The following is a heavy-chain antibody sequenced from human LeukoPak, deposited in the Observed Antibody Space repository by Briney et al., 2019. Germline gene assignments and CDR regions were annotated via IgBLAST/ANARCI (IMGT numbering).Heavy chain of an antibody. J-gene: IGHJ4*02. D-gene: IGHD3-22*01. CDR2: FAGSDTTK. CDR1: GFTFSSYA. V-gene: IGHV3-48*03. CDR3: TTLGYHLDS. Sequence: GGSLRLSCAASGFTFSSYAMSWVRQAPGKGLEWVAYFAGSDTTKYYADSVRGRFTISRDNAKNSLYLQMNSLRAEDTALYYCTTLGYHLDSWGQGTLVTVSS.